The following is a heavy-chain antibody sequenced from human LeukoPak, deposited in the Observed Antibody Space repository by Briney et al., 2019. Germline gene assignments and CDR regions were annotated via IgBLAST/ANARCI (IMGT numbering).Heavy chain of an antibody. V-gene: IGHV4-34*01. CDR1: GGSFSGYY. Sequence: SETLSLTCAVYGGSFSGYYWSWIRQPPGKGLEWIGEINHSGSTNYNPSLKSRVTISVATSKNQFSLKLSSVTAADTAVYYCARVEMATIKVLGPFDYWGQGTLVTVSS. D-gene: IGHD5-24*01. CDR2: INHSGST. J-gene: IGHJ4*02. CDR3: ARVEMATIKVLGPFDY.